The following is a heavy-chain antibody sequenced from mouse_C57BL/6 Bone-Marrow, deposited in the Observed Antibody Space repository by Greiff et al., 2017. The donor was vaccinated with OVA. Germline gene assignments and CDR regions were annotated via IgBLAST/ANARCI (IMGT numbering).Heavy chain of an antibody. Sequence: EVQLQQSGPELVKPGASVKISCKASGYTFTDYYMNWVKQSHGKSLEWIGDINPNNGGTSYNQKFKGKATLTVDKSSSTAYMELRSLTSEDSAVYYCARRKLYDYDGYFDVWGTGTTVTVSS. D-gene: IGHD2-4*01. J-gene: IGHJ1*03. CDR2: INPNNGGT. CDR1: GYTFTDYY. CDR3: ARRKLYDYDGYFDV. V-gene: IGHV1-26*01.